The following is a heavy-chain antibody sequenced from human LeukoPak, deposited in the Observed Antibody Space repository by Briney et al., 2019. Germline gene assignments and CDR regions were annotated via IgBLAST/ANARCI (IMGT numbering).Heavy chain of an antibody. CDR1: GGSISGYS. CDR2: TQISGNT. Sequence: SETLPLTCSVSGGSISGYSWSWIRQPPGKGLEWIGHTQISGNTLYNPSLKSRVTISVETSKTQSSLKLTSVTAADTAVYCCARRNTKTGSDSKFDYWGQGMLVTVSS. CDR3: ARRNTKTGSDSKFDY. V-gene: IGHV4-59*08. D-gene: IGHD1-26*01. J-gene: IGHJ4*02.